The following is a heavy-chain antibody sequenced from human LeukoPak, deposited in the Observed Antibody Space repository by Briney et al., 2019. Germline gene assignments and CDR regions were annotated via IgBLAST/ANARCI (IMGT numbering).Heavy chain of an antibody. Sequence: SETLSLTCTVSGGSISSYYWSWIRQPPGKGLEWIGYIYYSGSTKYNSSLKRRVTISVDTSKNQFSLKLNSVTAADTAVYYCARHRTGSYAIFFDIWGQGTMVTVSS. CDR1: GGSISSYY. CDR2: IYYSGST. D-gene: IGHD3-16*01. CDR3: ARHRTGSYAIFFDI. V-gene: IGHV4-59*08. J-gene: IGHJ3*02.